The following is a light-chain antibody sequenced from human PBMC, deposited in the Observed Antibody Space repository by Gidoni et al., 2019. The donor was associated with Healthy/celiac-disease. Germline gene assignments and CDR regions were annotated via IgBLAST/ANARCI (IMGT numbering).Light chain of an antibody. CDR3: QVWDSSTVV. Sequence: SYELTQPLSVSVALGQTARITCGGNNIGSKNVHWYQQKPGQAPVLVIYRDSNRPSGIPERSSGSNSGNTATLTISRAQAGDEADYYCQVWDSSTVVFGTGTKVTVL. CDR1: NIGSKN. CDR2: RDS. V-gene: IGLV3-9*01. J-gene: IGLJ1*01.